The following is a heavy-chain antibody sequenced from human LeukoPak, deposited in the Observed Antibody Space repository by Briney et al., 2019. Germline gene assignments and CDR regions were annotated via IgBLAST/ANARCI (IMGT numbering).Heavy chain of an antibody. Sequence: ASVKVSCRASVYTFTSYGISWVRQAPGQGLEWMGWISAYNGNTNYAQKLQGRVTMTTDTSTSTAYMELRSLRSDDTAVYYCARVGIAAAGTIDVDYWGQGTLVTVSS. V-gene: IGHV1-18*01. J-gene: IGHJ4*02. CDR3: ARVGIAAAGTIDVDY. CDR2: ISAYNGNT. CDR1: VYTFTSYG. D-gene: IGHD6-13*01.